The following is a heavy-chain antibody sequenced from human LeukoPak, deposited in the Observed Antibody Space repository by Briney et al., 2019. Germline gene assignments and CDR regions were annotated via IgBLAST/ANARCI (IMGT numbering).Heavy chain of an antibody. CDR1: GYTFTVYY. J-gene: IGHJ4*02. CDR2: INPNSGGT. CDR3: ARMEQWELTFGD. V-gene: IGHV1-2*02. Sequence: ASVKVSCKASGYTFTVYYMHWVRQAPGQGLEWMGWINPNSGGTNYAQKFQGRVTFTRDMSTSTVYMELSSLRSEDTAVYYCARMEQWELTFGDWGRGTLVTVSS. D-gene: IGHD1-26*01.